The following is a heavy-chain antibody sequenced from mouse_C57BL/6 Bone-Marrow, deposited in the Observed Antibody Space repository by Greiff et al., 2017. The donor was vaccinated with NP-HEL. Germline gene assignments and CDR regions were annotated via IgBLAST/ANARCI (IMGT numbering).Heavy chain of an antibody. CDR3: ARDYDYDVNY. Sequence: VQLKESVAELVRPGASVKLSCTASGFNIKNTYMPWVKQRPEQGLEWIGRIDTAPGNTTYAPTFKGKATITAYTSSNTAYLQLSSLTSEDTAIYYCARDYDYDVNYWGQGTTLTVSS. V-gene: IGHV14-3*01. CDR2: IDTAPGNT. CDR1: GFNIKNTY. D-gene: IGHD2-4*01. J-gene: IGHJ2*01.